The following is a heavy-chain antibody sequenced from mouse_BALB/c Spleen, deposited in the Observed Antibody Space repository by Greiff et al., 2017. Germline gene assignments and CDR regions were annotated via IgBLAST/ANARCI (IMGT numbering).Heavy chain of an antibody. J-gene: IGHJ2*01. CDR1: GFNIKDTY. CDR3: ASDEGGY. Sequence: EVHLVESGAELVKPGASVKLSCTASGFNIKDTYMHWVKQRPEQGLEWIGRIDPANGNTKYDPKFQGKATITADTSSNTAYLQLSSLTSEDTAVYYCASDEGGYWGQGTTLTVSA. V-gene: IGHV14-3*02. CDR2: IDPANGNT. D-gene: IGHD1-1*02.